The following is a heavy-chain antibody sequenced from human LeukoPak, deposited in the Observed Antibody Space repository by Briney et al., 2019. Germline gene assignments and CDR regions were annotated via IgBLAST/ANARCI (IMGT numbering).Heavy chain of an antibody. J-gene: IGHJ5*02. D-gene: IGHD1-26*01. V-gene: IGHV3-7*01. CDR2: IKQDGSEK. CDR1: GFTFSSYW. Sequence: GGSLRLSCAASGFTFSSYWMTWVRQAPGKGLEWVANIKQDGSEKYYVDSVKGRFTISRDNAKNSLCLQMNSLRAEDTAVYYCTINSGSHPWGQGTLVTVSS. CDR3: TINSGSHP.